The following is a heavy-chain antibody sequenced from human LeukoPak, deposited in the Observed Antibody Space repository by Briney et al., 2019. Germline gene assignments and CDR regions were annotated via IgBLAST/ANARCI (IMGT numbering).Heavy chain of an antibody. CDR3: ARHQYCSSTSCFDHYYMDV. CDR1: GGSISSSSYY. V-gene: IGHV4-39*01. Sequence: SETLSLTCTVSGGSISSSSYYWGWIRQPPGKGLEWIGSIYYSGSTYYNPSLKSRVTISVDTSKNQFSLKLSSVTAADTAVYYCARHQYCSSTSCFDHYYMDVWGKGTTVTVSS. CDR2: IYYSGST. J-gene: IGHJ6*03. D-gene: IGHD2-2*01.